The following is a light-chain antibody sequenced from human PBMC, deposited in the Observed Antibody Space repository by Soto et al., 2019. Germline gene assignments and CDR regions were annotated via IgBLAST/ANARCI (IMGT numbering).Light chain of an antibody. J-gene: IGKJ3*01. Sequence: EIVLTQSPGTLSLSPGDRATLSCRASQSVSSSYLAWYQQKPGQAPRLLIYGASSRATGIADRFSGSVCGTEFTLNISRLEPEDFAVYYCPQYGRSPPIFTFGPGTKVDIK. CDR3: PQYGRSPPIFT. CDR2: GAS. V-gene: IGKV3-20*01. CDR1: QSVSSSY.